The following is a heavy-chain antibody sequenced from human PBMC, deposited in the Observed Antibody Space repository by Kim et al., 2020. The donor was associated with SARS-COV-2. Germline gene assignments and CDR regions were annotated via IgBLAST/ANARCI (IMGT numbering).Heavy chain of an antibody. D-gene: IGHD4-17*01. CDR1: GFTFSSYW. CDR3: ARVNGDYGAYYFDY. V-gene: IGHV3-7*04. Sequence: GGSLSLSCAASGFTFSSYWMSWVRQAPGKGLEWVANIKQDGSEKYYVDSVKCRFTISRDNAKNSLYLQMNSLRAEDTAVYYCARVNGDYGAYYFDYWGQGPLVTGSS. J-gene: IGHJ4*02. CDR2: IKQDGSEK.